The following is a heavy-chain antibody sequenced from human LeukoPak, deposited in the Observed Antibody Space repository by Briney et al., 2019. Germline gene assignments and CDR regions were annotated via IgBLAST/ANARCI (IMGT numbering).Heavy chain of an antibody. CDR3: AKDSPVATY. V-gene: IGHV3-23*01. CDR1: GFRLSDYG. D-gene: IGHD4-23*01. J-gene: IGHJ4*02. Sequence: GGSLRLSCAASGFRLSDYGMTWVRQAPGKGLEWVSAISGGAPSTYYADSVKGRFTISRDNSKNTLYLQMSSLRADDTAVYYCAKDSPVATYWGQGTLVTVSS. CDR2: ISGGAPST.